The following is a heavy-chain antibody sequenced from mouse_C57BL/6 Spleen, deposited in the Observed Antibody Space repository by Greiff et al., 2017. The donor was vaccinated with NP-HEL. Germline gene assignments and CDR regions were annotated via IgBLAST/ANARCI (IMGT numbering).Heavy chain of an antibody. CDR3: ARDLDGFAY. Sequence: DVQLVESGGGLVKPGGSLKLSCAASGFTFSSYAMSWVRQTPEKRLEWVATISAGGSYTYYPDNVKGRFTISRDNAKNNLYLQMSHLKSEDTAMYYCARDLDGFAYWGQGTLVTVSA. J-gene: IGHJ3*01. CDR1: GFTFSSYA. V-gene: IGHV5-4*01. CDR2: ISAGGSYT.